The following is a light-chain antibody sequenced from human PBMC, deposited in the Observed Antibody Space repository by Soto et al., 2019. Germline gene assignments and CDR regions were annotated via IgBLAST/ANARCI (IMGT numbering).Light chain of an antibody. J-gene: IGLJ2*01. Sequence: SYELTQPPSVSVSPGQTASITCSGDKLGDKYACWYQQKPGQSPVLVIHQDSKRPSGIPERFSGSNSGNTATLTISGTQAMDEADYYCQAWDSRTVIFGGGTKVTVL. V-gene: IGLV3-1*01. CDR2: QDS. CDR3: QAWDSRTVI. CDR1: KLGDKY.